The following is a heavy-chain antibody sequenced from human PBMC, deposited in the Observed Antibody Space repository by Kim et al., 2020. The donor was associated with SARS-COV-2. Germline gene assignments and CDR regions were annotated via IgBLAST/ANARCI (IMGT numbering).Heavy chain of an antibody. CDR1: GFIVSGTY. J-gene: IGHJ4*02. Sequence: GGSLRLSCVASGFIVSGTYMSWIRQAPGKGLEWVSTMYSGSRTFYADSVKDRFTISRDNSKNTPYLQMNSLRAEDTAVYYCARESPAITNEFDYWGQGTLVIVSS. D-gene: IGHD1-1*01. V-gene: IGHV3-66*01. CDR2: MYSGSRT. CDR3: ARESPAITNEFDY.